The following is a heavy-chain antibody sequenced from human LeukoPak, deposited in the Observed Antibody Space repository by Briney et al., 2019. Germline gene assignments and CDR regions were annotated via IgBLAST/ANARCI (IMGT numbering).Heavy chain of an antibody. V-gene: IGHV3-66*01. CDR3: AREGSADSSGWYYFDY. Sequence: GGSLRLSCAASGFTVSSNYMSWVRQAPGKGLEWVSVIYSGGSTYYADSVKGRFTISRDNSKNTLYLQMNSLRAEDTAVYYCAREGSADSSGWYYFDYWGQGTLVTVSS. CDR2: IYSGGST. J-gene: IGHJ4*02. D-gene: IGHD6-19*01. CDR1: GFTVSSNY.